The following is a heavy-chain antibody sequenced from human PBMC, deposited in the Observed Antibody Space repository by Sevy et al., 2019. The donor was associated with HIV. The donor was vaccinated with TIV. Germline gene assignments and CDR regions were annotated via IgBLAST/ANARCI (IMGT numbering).Heavy chain of an antibody. V-gene: IGHV3-15*01. Sequence: GGSLRLSCAASGFTFREAWMSWVRQAPGKGLEWVGRIKSKTDAATRDFAAPGRGRFSISRDDTANTVYLVMNNLKPEDTGVYYCAAGTGSSDFDYWGQGTLVTVSS. CDR1: GFTFREAW. D-gene: IGHD1-26*01. J-gene: IGHJ4*02. CDR3: AAGTGSSDFDY. CDR2: IKSKTDAATR.